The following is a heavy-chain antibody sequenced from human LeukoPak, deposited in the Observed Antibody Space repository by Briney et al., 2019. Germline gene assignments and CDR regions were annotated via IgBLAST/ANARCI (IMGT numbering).Heavy chain of an antibody. Sequence: GGSLRLSCAGSGFTFDDYAMHWVRQAPGKGLEWVSGISWNSGSIGYADSVKGRFTISRDNAKNSLYLQMNSLRAEDTALYYCAKDTDGDPTYFDYWRQGTLVTVSS. D-gene: IGHD4-17*01. CDR1: GFTFDDYA. CDR2: ISWNSGSI. V-gene: IGHV3-9*01. J-gene: IGHJ4*02. CDR3: AKDTDGDPTYFDY.